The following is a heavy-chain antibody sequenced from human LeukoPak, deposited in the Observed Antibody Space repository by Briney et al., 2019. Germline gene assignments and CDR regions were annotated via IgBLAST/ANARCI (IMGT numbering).Heavy chain of an antibody. D-gene: IGHD2-15*01. Sequence: GGSLRLSCAGSGFTFSIFSIHWVRQAPGKGLEWVSFISDRSSTIIYYAESVKGRFTISRDNAKNSAYLQMDSLRADDTAVYYCARVRGPNLGSSYSDVWGKGTTVTVSS. V-gene: IGHV3-48*04. CDR2: ISDRSSTII. J-gene: IGHJ6*04. CDR3: ARVRGPNLGSSYSDV. CDR1: GFTFSIFS.